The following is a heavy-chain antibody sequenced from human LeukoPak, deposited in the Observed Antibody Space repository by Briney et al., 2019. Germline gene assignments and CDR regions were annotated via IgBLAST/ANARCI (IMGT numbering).Heavy chain of an antibody. V-gene: IGHV4-28*05. D-gene: IGHD1-26*01. CDR2: IYYSGRI. J-gene: IGHJ3*02. Sequence: SETLSLTCAVSGDSISRSDWWAWIRQPPGKGLEWLGNIYYSGRIYHNPSLQARVIMSVDSSKNQFSLRLGSVTAMDTAVYYCAKTRSGTYYGDSFDIWGQGILVIVSS. CDR3: AKTRSGTYYGDSFDI. CDR1: GDSISRSDW.